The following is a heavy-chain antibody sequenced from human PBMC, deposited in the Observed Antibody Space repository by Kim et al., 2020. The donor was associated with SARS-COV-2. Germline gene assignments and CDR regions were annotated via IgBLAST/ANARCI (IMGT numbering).Heavy chain of an antibody. V-gene: IGHV3-30*09. D-gene: IGHD1-7*01. Sequence: VKGRFPISRDNSKSTLYLQMNSLRTEDTAVYYCARGAGTTFLYYFDYWGQGTLVSVSA. CDR3: ARGAGTTFLYYFDY. J-gene: IGHJ4*02.